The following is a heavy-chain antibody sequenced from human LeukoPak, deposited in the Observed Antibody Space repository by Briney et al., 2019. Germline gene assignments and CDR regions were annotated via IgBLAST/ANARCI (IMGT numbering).Heavy chain of an antibody. J-gene: IGHJ3*02. CDR2: IYHSGST. CDR1: GGSISSGGYY. CDR3: ATYCSSTSCYPDAFDI. D-gene: IGHD2-2*01. V-gene: IGHV4-30-2*01. Sequence: SETLSLTCTVSGGSISSGGYYWSWIRQPPGKGLEWIGYIYHSGSTYYNPSLKSRVTISVDRSKNQFSLKLSSVTAADTAVYYCATYCSSTSCYPDAFDIWGQGTMVTVSS.